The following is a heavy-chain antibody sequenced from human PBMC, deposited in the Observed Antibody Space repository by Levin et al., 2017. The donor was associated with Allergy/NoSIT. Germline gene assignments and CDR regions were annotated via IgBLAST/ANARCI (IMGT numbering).Heavy chain of an antibody. CDR1: GFTFSSYA. CDR2: ISYDGSNK. J-gene: IGHJ4*02. CDR3: ARDGDYYGSGSYSFFDY. V-gene: IGHV3-30-3*01. Sequence: SLSLTCAASGFTFSSYAMHWVRQAPGKGLEWVAVISYDGSNKYYADSVKGRFTISRDNSKNTLYLQMNSLRAEDTAVYYCARDGDYYGSGSYSFFDYWGQGTLVTVSS. D-gene: IGHD3-10*01.